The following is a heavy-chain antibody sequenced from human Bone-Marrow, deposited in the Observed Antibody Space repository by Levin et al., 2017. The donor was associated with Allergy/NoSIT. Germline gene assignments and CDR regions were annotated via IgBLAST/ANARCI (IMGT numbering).Heavy chain of an antibody. J-gene: IGHJ4*02. V-gene: IGHV3-53*01. CDR3: ARSPYRYGPFDY. CDR1: GVTVSSTY. Sequence: GGSLRLSCAASGVTVSSTYMTWVRQAPGKGLEWVSLIYSGDNPYYADSVKGRFTISRDNSKNTLYLQMNSLRAEDTAVYYCARSPYRYGPFDYWGQGTLVTVSS. CDR2: IYSGDNP. D-gene: IGHD5-18*01.